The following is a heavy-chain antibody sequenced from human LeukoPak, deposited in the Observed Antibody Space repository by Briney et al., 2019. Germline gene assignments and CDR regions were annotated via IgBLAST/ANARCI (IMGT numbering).Heavy chain of an antibody. V-gene: IGHV1-69*06. CDR3: ARVTYGSGSYYRYYYYYMDV. Sequence: ASVKVSCKASGGTFSSYDISWVRQAPGQGLEWMGGIMPMFGKTNYAQKFQGRVTTTADKATSTAYMELRSLRSVDTAVYYCARVTYGSGSYYRYYYYYMDVWGKGTTVTVSS. D-gene: IGHD3-10*01. CDR1: GGTFSSYD. J-gene: IGHJ6*03. CDR2: IMPMFGKT.